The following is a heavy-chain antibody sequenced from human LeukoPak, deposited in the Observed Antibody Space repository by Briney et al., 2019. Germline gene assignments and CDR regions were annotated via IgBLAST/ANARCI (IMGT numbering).Heavy chain of an antibody. CDR1: GYTFSTYG. D-gene: IGHD2-2*01. Sequence: ASVKVSCKASGYTFSTYGISWVRQAPGQGLEWMGWINPNSGGTNYAQKFQGRVTMTRDTSISTAYMELSRLRSDDTAVYYCARDRRACSSTSCYRGGWFDPWGQGTLVTVSS. J-gene: IGHJ5*02. V-gene: IGHV1-2*02. CDR3: ARDRRACSSTSCYRGGWFDP. CDR2: INPNSGGT.